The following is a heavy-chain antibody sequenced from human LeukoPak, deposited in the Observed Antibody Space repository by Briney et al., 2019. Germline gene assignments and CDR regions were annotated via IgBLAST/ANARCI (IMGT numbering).Heavy chain of an antibody. CDR3: ARTNYVPALYYFDY. CDR2: IYYSGST. V-gene: IGHV4-39*07. J-gene: IGHJ4*02. CDR1: GGSISSSSYY. D-gene: IGHD2/OR15-2a*01. Sequence: ASETLSLTCTVSGGSISSSSYYWGWIRQPPGKGLEWIGSIYYSGSTYYNPSLKSRVTISVDASKNQFSLKLSSVTAADTAVYYCARTNYVPALYYFDYWGQGTLVTVSS.